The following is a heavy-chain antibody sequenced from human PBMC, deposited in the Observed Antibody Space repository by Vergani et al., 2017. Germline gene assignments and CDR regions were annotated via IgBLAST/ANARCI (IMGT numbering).Heavy chain of an antibody. V-gene: IGHV3-23*01. CDR1: GFTFSSYA. Sequence: EVQLLESGGGLVQPGGSLRLSCAASGFTFSSYAMSWVRQAPGKGLEWVSAISGSGGSTYYADSVKGRFTISRDNSKNTLYLQMNSLRAEDTAVYDCAKAPFKSYYDILTGPGGYFDYWGQGTLVTVSS. D-gene: IGHD3-9*01. CDR3: AKAPFKSYYDILTGPGGYFDY. CDR2: ISGSGGST. J-gene: IGHJ4*02.